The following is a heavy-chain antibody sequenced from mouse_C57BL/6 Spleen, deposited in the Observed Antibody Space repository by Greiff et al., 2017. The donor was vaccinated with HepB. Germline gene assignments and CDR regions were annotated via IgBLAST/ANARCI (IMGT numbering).Heavy chain of an antibody. J-gene: IGHJ4*01. CDR2: IHPNSGST. CDR3: AREGGNLYYYAMDY. D-gene: IGHD2-1*01. V-gene: IGHV1-64*01. CDR1: GYTFTSYW. Sequence: QVQLQQPGAELVKPGASVKLSCKASGYTFTSYWMHWVKQRPGQGLEWIGMIHPNSGSTNYNEKFKSKATLTVDKSSSTAYMQLSSLTSEDSAVYYSAREGGNLYYYAMDYWGQGTSVTVSS.